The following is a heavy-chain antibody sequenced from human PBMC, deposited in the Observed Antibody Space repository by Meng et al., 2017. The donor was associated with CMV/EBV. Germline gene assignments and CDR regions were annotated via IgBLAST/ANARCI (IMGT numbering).Heavy chain of an antibody. V-gene: IGHV1-2*02. J-gene: IGHJ5*02. CDR3: AREGYSSSYNWFDP. Sequence: AAGYTVTGYYRHWVRQAHGQGLEWMGWINPNSSGTNYAQKFQGRVTMTRDTSISTAYMELGRLRSDDTAVYYCAREGYSSSYNWFDPWGQGTLVTVSS. D-gene: IGHD6-13*01. CDR2: INPNSSGT. CDR1: GYTVTGYY.